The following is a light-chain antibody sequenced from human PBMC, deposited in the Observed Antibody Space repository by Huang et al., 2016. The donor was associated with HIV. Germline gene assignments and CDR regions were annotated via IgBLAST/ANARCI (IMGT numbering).Light chain of an antibody. Sequence: DVQMNQSPSSLSASVGDRVTITCQASQDISNYLNWYQQQSGKAPKLLIYDASNLKAGVPSRFSGSGSGTDFTFTISSLQPEDIASYFCQQYDDLPLTFGGGTKVEIK. J-gene: IGKJ4*01. V-gene: IGKV1-33*01. CDR3: QQYDDLPLT. CDR1: QDISNY. CDR2: DAS.